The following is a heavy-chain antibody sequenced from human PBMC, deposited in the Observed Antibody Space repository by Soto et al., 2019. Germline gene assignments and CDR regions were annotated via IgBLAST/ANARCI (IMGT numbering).Heavy chain of an antibody. CDR3: ARSSPYIVVRKPTGNQDYYGRDV. V-gene: IGHV1-69*01. CDR1: GGTFSNYT. J-gene: IGHJ6*02. Sequence: QVQLVQSGAEVKKPGSSVKVFCKASGGTFSNYTISWVRQAPGQGLEWMGGIIPVFGTTDYEQKFQGRVTITADGSTSTAYMKLSSLRSADMAVYYCARSSPYIVVRKPTGNQDYYGRDVWGQGTTVTVSS. CDR2: IIPVFGTT. D-gene: IGHD2-2*01.